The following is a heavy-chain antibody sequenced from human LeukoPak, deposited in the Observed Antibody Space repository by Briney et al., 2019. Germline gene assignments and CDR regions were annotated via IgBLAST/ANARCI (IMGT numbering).Heavy chain of an antibody. CDR3: ARDPTRLYYFDY. D-gene: IGHD2-2*01. CDR2: IIPNSGGT. V-gene: IGHV1-2*02. CDR1: GYTFTGYY. Sequence: ASVKVSCKASGYTFTGYYMYWVRQAPGQGLEWMGWIIPNSGGTNYAQKFQGRVTMTRDTSISTAYMELSRLRSDDTAVYYCARDPTRLYYFDYWGQGTLVTVSS. J-gene: IGHJ4*02.